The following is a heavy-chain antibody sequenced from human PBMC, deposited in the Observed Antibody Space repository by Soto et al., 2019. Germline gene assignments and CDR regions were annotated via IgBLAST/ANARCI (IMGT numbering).Heavy chain of an antibody. CDR1: GFSIRTYG. V-gene: IGHV3-33*01. D-gene: IGHD3-10*01. CDR2: IWSDGSDQ. CDR3: ATEPRMSSRGRGGMDV. Sequence: QVELVESGGGVVQPGKSLRLSCVASGFSIRTYGMHWVRQAPGKGLEWVAVIWSDGSDQLYADSMKGRLTISRDNAKNALSRQVNSLTADATAAYFCATEPRMSSRGRGGMDVWGHGTTVIVSS. J-gene: IGHJ6*02.